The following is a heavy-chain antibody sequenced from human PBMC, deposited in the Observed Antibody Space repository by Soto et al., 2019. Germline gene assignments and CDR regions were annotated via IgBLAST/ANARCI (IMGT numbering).Heavy chain of an antibody. CDR3: ARAVGGVVNLRYYLDY. J-gene: IGHJ4*02. Sequence: GGSLRLSCAASGFTFSSYAMSWVRQAPGKGLEWVSAISGSGGSTYYADSVQGRFTISRDNSKNTLYLQMNSLRAEDTVVYYCARAVGGVVNLRYYLDYWGQGTLVTVSS. V-gene: IGHV3-23*01. CDR2: ISGSGGST. D-gene: IGHD3-16*01. CDR1: GFTFSSYA.